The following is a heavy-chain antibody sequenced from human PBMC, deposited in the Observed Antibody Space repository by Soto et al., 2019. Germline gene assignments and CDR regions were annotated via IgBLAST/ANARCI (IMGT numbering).Heavy chain of an antibody. CDR2: IYYSGST. CDR3: ARDDGSSGWYGNWFDP. Sequence: SETLSLTCTVSGGSISSGDYYWSWIRQPPGKGLEWIGYIYYSGSTYYNPSLKSRVTISVDTSKNQLSLKLSSVTAADTAVYYCARDDGSSGWYGNWFDPWGQGTLVTVSS. J-gene: IGHJ5*02. V-gene: IGHV4-30-4*01. CDR1: GGSISSGDYY. D-gene: IGHD6-19*01.